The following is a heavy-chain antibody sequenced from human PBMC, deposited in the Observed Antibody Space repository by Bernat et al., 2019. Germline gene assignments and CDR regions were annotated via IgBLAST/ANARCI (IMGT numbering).Heavy chain of an antibody. Sequence: QVQLHESGPGLVAPSGTLSLTCAVSGGSIGSTNWWNWVRQPPGKGREWIGEIDHRGGTSYNPSLRSRVTISVDKSKNQFSLQLSSVTAADTAVYYCAANYFGSGSFPYWGQGTLVTVSS. D-gene: IGHD3-10*01. J-gene: IGHJ4*02. CDR2: IDHRGGT. V-gene: IGHV4-4*02. CDR1: GGSIGSTNW. CDR3: AANYFGSGSFPY.